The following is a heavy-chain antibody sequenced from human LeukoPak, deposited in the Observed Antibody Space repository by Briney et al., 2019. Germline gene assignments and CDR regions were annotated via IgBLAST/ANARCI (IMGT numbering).Heavy chain of an antibody. CDR1: GYSFTMYG. CDR3: ARDHWSHYYGSGGENYFEP. V-gene: IGHV1-18*01. J-gene: IGHJ5*02. D-gene: IGHD3-10*01. Sequence: GASVKVSCKASGYSFTMYGISWVRQAPGQGLEWMGWISGFNAYTNYAQKLQGRVTMTTDTSTSTAYMEVRGLRSDDTAVYYCARDHWSHYYGSGGENYFEPWGQGTLVTVSS. CDR2: ISGFNAYT.